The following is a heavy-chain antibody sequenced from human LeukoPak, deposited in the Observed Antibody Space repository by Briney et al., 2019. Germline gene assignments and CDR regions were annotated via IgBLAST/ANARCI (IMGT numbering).Heavy chain of an antibody. CDR1: GFSFSSYG. V-gene: IGHV3-30*02. CDR2: IRSDGSIT. J-gene: IGHJ6*03. Sequence: GGSLRLSCAASGFSFSSYGMHWVRQAPGKGLEWVAFIRSDGSITFYAESVKGRFTISRDNAKNSLFLQMNSLRAEDTAVYYCARVLRYCSGGNCYSGGLGYMDVWGKGTTVTISS. CDR3: ARVLRYCSGGNCYSGGLGYMDV. D-gene: IGHD2-15*01.